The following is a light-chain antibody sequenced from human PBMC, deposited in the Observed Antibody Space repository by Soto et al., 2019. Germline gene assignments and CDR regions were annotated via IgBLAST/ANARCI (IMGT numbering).Light chain of an antibody. V-gene: IGKV3-11*01. J-gene: IGKJ4*01. CDR3: QQRSNWPPLT. CDR2: DAS. CDR1: QSVSSY. Sequence: VLTQAPDTLSVSPWERATLSCRASQSVSSYLAWYQQKPGQAPRLLIYDASNRATGIPARFSGSGSGIDFTLTISSLEPEDFAVYYCQQRSNWPPLTFGGGTKVDIK.